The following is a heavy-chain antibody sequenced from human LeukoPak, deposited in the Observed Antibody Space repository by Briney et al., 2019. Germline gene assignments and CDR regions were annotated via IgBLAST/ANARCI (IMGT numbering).Heavy chain of an antibody. D-gene: IGHD5-18*01. CDR3: AKVRYGGIYGMDV. V-gene: IGHV3-43*02. CDR2: IXXXXGSX. J-gene: IGHJ6*02. CDR1: GFTFDEYA. Sequence: GGSLRLSCAASGFTFDEYAMXXXXXVPXXXLXXXXXIXXXXGSXYYXXSXRXXXXXXRXXSKNSLYLQMNSLRTEDTALYYCAKVRYGGIYGMDVWGLGTTVTVSS.